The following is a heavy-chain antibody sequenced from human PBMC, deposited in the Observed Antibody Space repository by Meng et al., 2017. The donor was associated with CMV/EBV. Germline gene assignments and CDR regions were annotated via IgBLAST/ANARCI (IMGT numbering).Heavy chain of an antibody. V-gene: IGHV1-2*02. CDR3: EREDSPVVILGEYYFDY. CDR1: GYTFTGYY. D-gene: IGHD2-21*01. Sequence: ASVKVSCKASGYTFTGYYMHWLRQAPGQGLEWMGWINPNSGGTNYAQKCQGRVTMTRDTSISTAYMELSRLRSNDTDVYYCEREDSPVVILGEYYFDYWGQGTLVTVSS. CDR2: INPNSGGT. J-gene: IGHJ4*02.